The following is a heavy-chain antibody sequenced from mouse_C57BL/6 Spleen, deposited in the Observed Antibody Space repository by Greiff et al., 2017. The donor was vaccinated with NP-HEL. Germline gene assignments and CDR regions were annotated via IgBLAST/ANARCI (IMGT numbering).Heavy chain of an antibody. Sequence: EVKLMESGGGLVKPGGSLKLSCAASGFTFSDYGMHWVRQAPEKGLEWVAYISSGSSTIYYADTVKGRFTISRDNAKNTLFLQMTSLRSEETAMYYCARTRYYAMDYWGQGTSVTVSS. J-gene: IGHJ4*01. CDR2: ISSGSSTI. CDR3: ARTRYYAMDY. V-gene: IGHV5-17*01. CDR1: GFTFSDYG.